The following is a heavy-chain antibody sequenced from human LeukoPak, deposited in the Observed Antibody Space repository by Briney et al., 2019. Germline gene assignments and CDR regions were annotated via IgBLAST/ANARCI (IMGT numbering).Heavy chain of an antibody. Sequence: PSETLSLTCTVSGGSITSGTYYWTWIRHHPGKGLEWIGYIYSSGDTQYNPSLRSRVTMSVDTSKSQFSLKLSSVTAADTAVYYCARDNRASLDVWGQGTTVTVSS. CDR3: ARDNRASLDV. D-gene: IGHD3-10*01. J-gene: IGHJ6*02. V-gene: IGHV4-31*03. CDR2: IYSSGDT. CDR1: GGSITSGTYY.